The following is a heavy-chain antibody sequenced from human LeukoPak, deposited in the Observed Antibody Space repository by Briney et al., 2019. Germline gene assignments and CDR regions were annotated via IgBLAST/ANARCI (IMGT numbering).Heavy chain of an antibody. Sequence: PSETLSLTCAVYGGSFSGYYWSWIRQPPGKGLEWIGEINHSGSTNYNPSLKSRVTISVDTSKNQFSLKLSSVTAADTAVYYCARVGYCSSTSCYARRKNWFDPWGQGTLVTVSS. CDR1: GGSFSGYY. CDR3: ARVGYCSSTSCYARRKNWFDP. J-gene: IGHJ5*02. CDR2: INHSGST. D-gene: IGHD2-2*03. V-gene: IGHV4-34*01.